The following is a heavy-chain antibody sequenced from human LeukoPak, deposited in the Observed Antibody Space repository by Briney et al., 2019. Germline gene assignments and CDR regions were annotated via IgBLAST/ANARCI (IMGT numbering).Heavy chain of an antibody. J-gene: IGHJ4*02. CDR2: INHSGST. CDR1: GGSFSGNY. V-gene: IGHV4-34*01. Sequence: SETLSLTCAVSGGSFSGNYWSWIRQPPGKGLEWIGEINHSGSTNYNPSLKSRVTISVDTSKNQFSLKLSPVTAADTAVYYCARATWIQLWRYFDYWGQGTLVTVSS. D-gene: IGHD5-18*01. CDR3: ARATWIQLWRYFDY.